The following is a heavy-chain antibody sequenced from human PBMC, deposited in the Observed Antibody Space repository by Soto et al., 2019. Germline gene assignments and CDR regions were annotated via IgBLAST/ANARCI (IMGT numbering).Heavy chain of an antibody. CDR3: ARRPRYCGSTSCHTPVYGMDV. CDR2: IWYDGGNK. D-gene: IGHD2-2*01. J-gene: IGHJ6*02. CDR1: GFTFSSYG. Sequence: PGGSLRLSCAASGFTFSSYGMHWVRQAPGKGLEWVAVIWYDGGNKYYADSVKGRFTISRDNSKNTLYLQMNSLRAEDTAVYYCARRPRYCGSTSCHTPVYGMDVWGQGTTVTVSS. V-gene: IGHV3-33*01.